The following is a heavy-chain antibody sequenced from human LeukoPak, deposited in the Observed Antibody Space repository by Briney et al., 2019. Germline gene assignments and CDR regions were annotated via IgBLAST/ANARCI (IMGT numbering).Heavy chain of an antibody. V-gene: IGHV1-69*05. CDR2: IIPIFGTA. J-gene: IGHJ5*02. D-gene: IGHD5-12*01. CDR1: GGTFSSYA. CDR3: ARGYSGYDPGPYNWFDP. Sequence: GASVKVSCKASGGTFSSYAISWVRQAPGQGLEWMGGIIPIFGTANYAQKFQGRVTMTRDTSISTAYMELSRLRSDDTAVYYCARGYSGYDPGPYNWFDPWGQGTLVTVSS.